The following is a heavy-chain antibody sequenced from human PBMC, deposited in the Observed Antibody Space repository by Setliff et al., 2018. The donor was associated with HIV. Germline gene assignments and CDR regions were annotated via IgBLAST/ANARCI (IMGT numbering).Heavy chain of an antibody. CDR1: GGTSSSYA. CDR2: INPSGGST. CDR3: ARSHYGSGKSDSDY. Sequence: GASVKVSCKAYGGTSSSYAITWVRQAPGQGLECMGGINPSGGSTTYAQKFQGRVTMTRDTSTSTVYMELSSLRSEDTAVYYCARSHYGSGKSDSDYWGQGTLVTVSS. V-gene: IGHV1-46*01. D-gene: IGHD3-10*01. J-gene: IGHJ4*02.